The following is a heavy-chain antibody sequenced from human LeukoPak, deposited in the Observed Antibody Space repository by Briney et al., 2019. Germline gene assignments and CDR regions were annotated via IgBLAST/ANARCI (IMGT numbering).Heavy chain of an antibody. J-gene: IGHJ4*02. CDR3: AKKSRPYYYDSSGYPLDY. Sequence: GGSLRLSCAASGFTFSSYAMSWVRQAPGKRLEWVSAISGSGGSTYYADSVKGRFTISRDNSKNTLYLQMNSLRAEDTAVYYCAKKSRPYYYDSSGYPLDYWGQGTLVTVSS. CDR2: ISGSGGST. V-gene: IGHV3-23*01. CDR1: GFTFSSYA. D-gene: IGHD3-22*01.